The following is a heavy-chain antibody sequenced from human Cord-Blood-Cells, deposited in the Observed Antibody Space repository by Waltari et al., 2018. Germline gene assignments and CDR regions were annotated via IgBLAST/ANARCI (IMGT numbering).Heavy chain of an antibody. CDR2: IWYDGSNK. Sequence: QVQLVESGGGVVQPGRSLRLSCAASGFTFSSYGLHWVRQAPGKGLEWVAVIWYDGSNKYYADSVKGRFTISRDNSKNTLYLQMNSLRAEDTAVYYCARGRNWFDPWGQETLVTVSS. CDR1: GFTFSSYG. J-gene: IGHJ5*02. V-gene: IGHV3-33*01. CDR3: ARGRNWFDP.